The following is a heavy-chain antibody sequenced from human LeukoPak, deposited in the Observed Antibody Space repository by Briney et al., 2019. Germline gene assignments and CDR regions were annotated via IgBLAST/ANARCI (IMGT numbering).Heavy chain of an antibody. CDR3: AREDPGITMVRGGSFDY. CDR1: GGSISSSSYY. V-gene: IGHV4-39*07. CDR2: IYYSGST. Sequence: SETLSLTCTVSGGSISSSSYYWGWIRQPPGKGLEWIGSIYYSGSTYYNPSLKSRLTISVDTPKNQFSLKLSSVTAADTAVYYCAREDPGITMVRGGSFDYWGQGTLVTVSS. J-gene: IGHJ4*02. D-gene: IGHD3-10*01.